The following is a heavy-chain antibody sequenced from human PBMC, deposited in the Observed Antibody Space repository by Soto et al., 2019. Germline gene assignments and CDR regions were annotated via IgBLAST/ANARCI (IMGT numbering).Heavy chain of an antibody. D-gene: IGHD3-9*01. CDR1: GYTFTGYY. CDR2: INPNSGGT. Sequence: ASVKVSCKASGYTFTGYYMHWVRQAPGQGLEWMGWINPNSGGTNYGQKFQGRVTMTRDTSIRTAYMELSRLRSDDTAVYYCSRALHPRLRVYYDILTRPPYGIDVSGQRTTVTV. V-gene: IGHV1-2*02. CDR3: SRALHPRLRVYYDILTRPPYGIDV. J-gene: IGHJ6*01.